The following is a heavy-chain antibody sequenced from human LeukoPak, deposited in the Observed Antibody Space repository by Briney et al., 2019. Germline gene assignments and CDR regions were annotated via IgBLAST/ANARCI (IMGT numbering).Heavy chain of an antibody. D-gene: IGHD3-10*01. Sequence: PSETLSLTCIVSGSSITSDYYWGWIRPPPGKGLEWIGTIYHSGNTYYNPSLTSRVTISVDTSKNQLSLQLTSVTTAETAVYYCARGNSAGYMDVWGKGTTVTVSS. V-gene: IGHV4-38-2*02. J-gene: IGHJ6*03. CDR2: IYHSGNT. CDR1: GSSITSDYY. CDR3: ARGNSAGYMDV.